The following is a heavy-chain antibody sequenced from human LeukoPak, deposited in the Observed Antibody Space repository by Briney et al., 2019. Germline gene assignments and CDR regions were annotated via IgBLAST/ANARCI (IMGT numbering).Heavy chain of an antibody. Sequence: SETLSLTCTVSGYSISSGYYWGWIRQPPGKGLEWIGSIYHSGSTYYNPPLKSRVTISVDTSKNQFSLKLSSVTAADTAVYYCARMNSGYDFSAYYFDYWGQGTLVTVSS. V-gene: IGHV4-38-2*02. D-gene: IGHD5-12*01. CDR3: ARMNSGYDFSAYYFDY. J-gene: IGHJ4*02. CDR2: IYHSGST. CDR1: GYSISSGYY.